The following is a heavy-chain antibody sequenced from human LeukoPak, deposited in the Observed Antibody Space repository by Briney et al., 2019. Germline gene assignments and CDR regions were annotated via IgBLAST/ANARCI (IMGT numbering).Heavy chain of an antibody. V-gene: IGHV4-34*01. D-gene: IGHD3-22*01. CDR1: GGSFSGYY. J-gene: IGHJ4*02. CDR2: INHSGST. Sequence: SETLSLTCAVYGGSFSGYYWSWIRQPPGKGLEWIGEINHSGSTNYNPSLKSRVTISVDTSKNQFSLKLSSVTAADTAVYYCARGPWVTVVPPELAYFDYWGQGTLVTVSS. CDR3: ARGPWVTVVPPELAYFDY.